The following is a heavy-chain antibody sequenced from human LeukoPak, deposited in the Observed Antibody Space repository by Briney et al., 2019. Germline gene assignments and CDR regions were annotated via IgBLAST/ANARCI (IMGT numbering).Heavy chain of an antibody. CDR2: IYYSGST. CDR3: ARVAPYYDILTGYYRLFAFDI. D-gene: IGHD3-9*01. Sequence: SETLSLTCTVSGGSISSYYWSWIRQPPGKGLEWMGYIYYSGSTNYNPSLKSRGTISVDTSKHQFPLKLSSEAAADAAVYYWARVAPYYDILTGYYRLFAFDIWGQGTMVTVSS. J-gene: IGHJ3*02. V-gene: IGHV4-59*08. CDR1: GGSISSYY.